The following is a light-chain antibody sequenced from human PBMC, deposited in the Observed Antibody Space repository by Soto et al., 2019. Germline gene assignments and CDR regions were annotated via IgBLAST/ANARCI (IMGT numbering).Light chain of an antibody. CDR2: GIS. J-gene: IGKJ1*01. Sequence: VFTQSPATLSFSPGERATLSFRAIHRVSSYLAWYQQNLGQAPRLLMYGISRRATGIPDRFSGSGSGTDSTLTITRLEPEDFAVYYCQQYVTSSPRTFGQGTKVDIK. V-gene: IGKV3-20*01. CDR3: QQYVTSSPRT. CDR1: HRVSSY.